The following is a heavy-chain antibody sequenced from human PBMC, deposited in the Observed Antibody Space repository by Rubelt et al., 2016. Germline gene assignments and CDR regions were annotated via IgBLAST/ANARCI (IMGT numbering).Heavy chain of an antibody. J-gene: IGHJ4*02. Sequence: YDGSNKYYADSVKGRFTISRDNSKNTLYLQMNSLRAEDTAVYYCARGRGVPGSFDYWGQGTLVTVSS. D-gene: IGHD3-10*01. CDR3: ARGRGVPGSFDY. V-gene: IGHV3-30*01. CDR2: YDGSNK.